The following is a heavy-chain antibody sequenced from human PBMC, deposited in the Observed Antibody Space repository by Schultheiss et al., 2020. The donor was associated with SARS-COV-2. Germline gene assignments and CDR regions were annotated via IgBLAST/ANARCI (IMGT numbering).Heavy chain of an antibody. J-gene: IGHJ4*02. D-gene: IGHD5-18*01. V-gene: IGHV3-43*01. Sequence: GGSLRLSCAASGFTFDDYTMHWVRQAPGKGLEWVSLISWDGGSTYYADSVKGRFTISRDNSKNTLYLQMNSLRAEDTAVYYCARDQLDTAMVFDYWGQGTLVTVSS. CDR3: ARDQLDTAMVFDY. CDR1: GFTFDDYT. CDR2: ISWDGGST.